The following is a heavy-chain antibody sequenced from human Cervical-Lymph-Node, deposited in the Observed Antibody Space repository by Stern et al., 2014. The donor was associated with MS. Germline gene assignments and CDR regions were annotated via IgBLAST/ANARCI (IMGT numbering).Heavy chain of an antibody. D-gene: IGHD5-18*01. V-gene: IGHV1-69*01. J-gene: IGHJ6*02. CDR2: IITSDGTP. CDR3: ARDWYSYGAAYYYGLDV. CDR1: GGTSNSHA. Sequence: QMQLVQSGAEVKKPGSSVKVSCKASGGTSNSHAISWVRQAPGQGLEWMGGIITSDGTPNYAEKFKGTVTMSADESTGTAFMELRSLRSEDTAVYYCARDWYSYGAAYYYGLDVWGQGTAVTVSS.